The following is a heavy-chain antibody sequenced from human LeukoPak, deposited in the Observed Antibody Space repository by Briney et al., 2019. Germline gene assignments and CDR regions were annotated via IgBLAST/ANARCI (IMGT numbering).Heavy chain of an antibody. J-gene: IGHJ4*02. Sequence: SETLSLTCTVSGGSLSNYYWNWIRQPPGKGLEWIGYIYYSGSTNYNPFLESRVTISADTSKNHFSLKLSSVTAADTAVYYCARRRSGGNSLDYWGQGTLVTVSS. D-gene: IGHD2-15*01. CDR3: ARRRSGGNSLDY. CDR1: GGSLSNYY. V-gene: IGHV4-59*08. CDR2: IYYSGST.